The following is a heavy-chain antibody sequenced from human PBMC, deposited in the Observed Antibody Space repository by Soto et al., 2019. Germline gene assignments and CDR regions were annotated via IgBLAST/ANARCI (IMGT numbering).Heavy chain of an antibody. J-gene: IGHJ6*02. Sequence: QVRLQESGPGLVRPSQTLSLTCTVSGDSLSSGGYYCSWIRQLPGKGLEWIGFIYYSGSTFYNPSLRSRVTMSADASKNQISLKLSSVTAADTAVYYCAKTKTPPVRNGMDVWGQGTTVTVSS. CDR3: AKTKTPPVRNGMDV. D-gene: IGHD2-8*01. V-gene: IGHV4-31*04. CDR2: IYYSGST. CDR1: GDSLSSGGYY.